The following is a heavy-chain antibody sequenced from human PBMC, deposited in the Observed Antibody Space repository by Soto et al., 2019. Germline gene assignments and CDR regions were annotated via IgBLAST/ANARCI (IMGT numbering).Heavy chain of an antibody. V-gene: IGHV2-5*02. Sequence: QINLIESGPTLVKPTQTLTLTCTFSGFSLSTSGAAVGWVRQPPGRALEWLALIYWDGDKRYNASLGNRLTITKDTSINQVVLPLTNVDPADTATYYCAHRATMTIFGLIIDNGIWFDPWGQGTRVIVSS. CDR3: AHRATMTIFGLIIDNGIWFDP. CDR2: IYWDGDK. J-gene: IGHJ5*02. CDR1: GFSLSTSGAA. D-gene: IGHD3-3*01.